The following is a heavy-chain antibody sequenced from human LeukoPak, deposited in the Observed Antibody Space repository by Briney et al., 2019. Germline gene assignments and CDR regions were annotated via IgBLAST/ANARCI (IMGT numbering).Heavy chain of an antibody. V-gene: IGHV1-69*04. D-gene: IGHD2-8*01. CDR2: IIPILGIA. J-gene: IGHJ5*02. Sequence: ASVKVPCKASGGTFSSYAISWVRQSPGQGLEWMGRIIPILGIANYAQKFQGRVTITTDKSTSTAYMELSSLRSEDTAVYYCARDRSIVLAWFDPWGQGTLVTVSS. CDR3: ARDRSIVLAWFDP. CDR1: GGTFSSYA.